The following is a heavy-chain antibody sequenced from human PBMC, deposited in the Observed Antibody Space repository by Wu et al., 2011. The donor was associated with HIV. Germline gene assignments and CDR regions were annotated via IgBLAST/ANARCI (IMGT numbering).Heavy chain of an antibody. Sequence: QVQLVQSGAEVKKPGASVKVSCKASGYTFTSYGISWVRQAPGQGLEWMGWISAYNGDTNYAQKLQGRVTMTTDTSTSTAYMELRSLRSDDTAVYYCARLVVPAAILTYYYYYMDVWGKGTTVTVSS. V-gene: IGHV1-18*01. J-gene: IGHJ6*03. CDR2: ISAYNGDT. CDR1: GYTFTSYG. D-gene: IGHD2-2*01. CDR3: ARLVVPAAILTYYYYYMDV.